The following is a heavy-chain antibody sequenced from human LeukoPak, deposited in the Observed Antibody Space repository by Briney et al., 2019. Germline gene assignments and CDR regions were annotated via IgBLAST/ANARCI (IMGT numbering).Heavy chain of an antibody. Sequence: ASVKVSCKASGYTYTSYGISWVRQAPGQGLEWMGWISTYNGNTNYAQNFQGKVTMTTDTSTTTAYMELRSLRSDDTAVYYCARQDHREGSAWDYWGQGTLVTVSS. CDR3: ARQDHREGSAWDY. D-gene: IGHD1-14*01. V-gene: IGHV1-18*01. J-gene: IGHJ4*02. CDR1: GYTYTSYG. CDR2: ISTYNGNT.